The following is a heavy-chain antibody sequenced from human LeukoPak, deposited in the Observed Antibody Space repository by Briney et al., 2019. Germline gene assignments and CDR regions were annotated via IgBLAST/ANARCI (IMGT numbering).Heavy chain of an antibody. V-gene: IGHV4-4*02. J-gene: IGHJ4*02. CDR1: VGSISSGNW. Sequence: SETLSLTCAVSVGSISSGNWWSWVRQSPGKGLEWIGEVYHNGTPNYNPSLKSRVTISADTFKNHFSLKLTSVTAADTAVYYCARYGGQSEFDYWGQGTLVTVSS. CDR2: VYHNGTP. CDR3: ARYGGQSEFDY. D-gene: IGHD4-23*01.